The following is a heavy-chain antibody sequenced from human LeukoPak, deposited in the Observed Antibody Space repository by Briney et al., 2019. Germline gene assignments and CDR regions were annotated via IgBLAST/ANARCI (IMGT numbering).Heavy chain of an antibody. Sequence: PGGSLRLSCAASGFTFSSYGMSWVRQAPGKGLEWVSGISGSGGSKYYADSVKGRFTISRDNSKNTLFLQMNSLRAEDTAVYYCAKDLERDEYFHHWGQGTLVTVSS. CDR2: ISGSGGSK. CDR3: AKDLERDEYFHH. J-gene: IGHJ1*01. D-gene: IGHD1-1*01. V-gene: IGHV3-23*01. CDR1: GFTFSSYG.